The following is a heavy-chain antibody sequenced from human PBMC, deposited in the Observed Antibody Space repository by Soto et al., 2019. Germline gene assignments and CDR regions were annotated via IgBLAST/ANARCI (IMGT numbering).Heavy chain of an antibody. CDR2: IYYSGTT. Sequence: TLSLTCTVSGDSITSNSYFWAWIRQPPGKGLEWIGSIYYSGTTYHNPSLKSRVTISVDRSNNQFSLKLTSVTAADTAVYYCARHAGIQLWFYFDYWGQGTLVTVSS. D-gene: IGHD5-18*01. CDR3: ARHAGIQLWFYFDY. V-gene: IGHV4-39*01. J-gene: IGHJ4*02. CDR1: GDSITSNSYF.